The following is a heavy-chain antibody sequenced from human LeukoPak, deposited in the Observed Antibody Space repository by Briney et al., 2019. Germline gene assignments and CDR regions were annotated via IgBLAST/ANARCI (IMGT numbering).Heavy chain of an antibody. J-gene: IGHJ4*02. CDR1: GFTFSSST. CDR2: ISGGGDIT. V-gene: IGHV3-23*01. CDR3: VREDTPATANY. D-gene: IGHD2-21*02. Sequence: SGGSLRLSCAASGFTFSSSTMSWVRQTAGKGLEWVSAISGGGDITYYADSVKGRFTISRDNSKDTLFLQMHSLRPGDTAVYYCVREDTPATANYWGQGTLVTVSS.